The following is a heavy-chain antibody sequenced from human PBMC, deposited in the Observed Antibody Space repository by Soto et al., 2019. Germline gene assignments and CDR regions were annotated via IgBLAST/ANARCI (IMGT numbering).Heavy chain of an antibody. D-gene: IGHD6-19*01. CDR3: ARLSGIAVAGSDY. Sequence: GASVKVSCKASGGTFSSYTISWVRQAPGQGLEWMGRIIPILGIANYAQKFQGRVTITADKSTSTAYMELSSLRSEDTAVYYCARLSGIAVAGSDYWGPGTLVTGSS. J-gene: IGHJ4*02. CDR1: GGTFSSYT. CDR2: IIPILGIA. V-gene: IGHV1-69*02.